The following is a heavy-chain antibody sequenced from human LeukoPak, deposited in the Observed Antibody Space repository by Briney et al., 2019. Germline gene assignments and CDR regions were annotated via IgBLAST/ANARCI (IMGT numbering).Heavy chain of an antibody. D-gene: IGHD1-26*01. CDR3: VRGGWETVLDF. V-gene: IGHV3-48*04. CDR1: GFTFSSYA. Sequence: GGSLRLSCAASGFTFSSYAMNWVRQAPGKGLEWVSYITRSSSTTYYADSVKGRFTISRDNAKNSLYLQVNSLKAEDTAVYYCVRGGWETVLDFWGQGTLVPVSA. J-gene: IGHJ4*02. CDR2: ITRSSSTT.